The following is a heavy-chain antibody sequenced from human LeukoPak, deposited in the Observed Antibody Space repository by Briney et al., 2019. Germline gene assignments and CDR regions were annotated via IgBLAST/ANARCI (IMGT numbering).Heavy chain of an antibody. CDR3: ARSIDFWSPIDY. V-gene: IGHV1-18*01. D-gene: IGHD3-3*01. CDR1: GYTFTIYG. J-gene: IGHJ4*02. CDR2: ISAYNGNT. Sequence: ASVKVSCKASGYTFTIYGISWARQAPGQGLEWMGWISAYNGNTNYAQKLQGRVTMTTDTSTSTAYMELRSLRSDDTAVYYCARSIDFWSPIDYWGQGTLVTVSS.